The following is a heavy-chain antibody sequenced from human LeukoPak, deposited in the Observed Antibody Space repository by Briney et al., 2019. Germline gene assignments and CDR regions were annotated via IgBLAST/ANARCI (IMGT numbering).Heavy chain of an antibody. D-gene: IGHD3-22*01. J-gene: IGHJ6*03. CDR3: AREGYYDSSGRFYMDV. CDR2: IYYSGST. Sequence: SETLSLTCTVSGGSISSYYWGWIRQPPGKGLEWIGSIYYSGSTYYNPSLKSRVTISVDTSKNQFSLKLSSVTAADTAVYYCAREGYYDSSGRFYMDVWGKGTTVTVSS. V-gene: IGHV4-39*07. CDR1: GGSISSYY.